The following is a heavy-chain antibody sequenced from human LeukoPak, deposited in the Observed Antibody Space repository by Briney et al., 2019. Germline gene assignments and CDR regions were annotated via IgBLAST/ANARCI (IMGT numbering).Heavy chain of an antibody. CDR3: ARDSIKAVSAEYFQH. V-gene: IGHV3-21*06. CDR1: GFTFSTYA. J-gene: IGHJ1*01. D-gene: IGHD2/OR15-2a*01. Sequence: GGSLRLACAASGFTFSTYAMNWVRQAPGKGLEWVSSISSSGDYIFYADSVKDRFAISRDNAKNSLLLQMNSLRAEDTAMYYCARDSIKAVSAEYFQHWGQGTLVTVSS. CDR2: ISSSGDYI.